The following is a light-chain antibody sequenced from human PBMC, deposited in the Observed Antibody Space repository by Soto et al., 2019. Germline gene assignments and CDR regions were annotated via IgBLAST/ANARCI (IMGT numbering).Light chain of an antibody. CDR3: QQLNSYPLT. CDR2: AAS. J-gene: IGKJ4*01. Sequence: AIRMTQSPSSLSASTGDRVTITCRASHGISSYLAWYQQKPGKAPKLLIYAASTLQSGVPSRFSGSGSGTDFTLTISSLQPEDFATYYCQQLNSYPLTFGGGTKVDI. V-gene: IGKV1-8*01. CDR1: HGISSY.